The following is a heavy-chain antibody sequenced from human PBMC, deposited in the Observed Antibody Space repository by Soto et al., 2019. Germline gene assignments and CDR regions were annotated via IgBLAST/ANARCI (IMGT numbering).Heavy chain of an antibody. D-gene: IGHD3-3*01. V-gene: IGHV4-34*01. CDR1: GGSFSNHY. CDR3: ARESAGFYWSGYYHFDS. J-gene: IGHJ4*02. Sequence: SETLSLTCAVYGGSFSNHYWSWIRQSPGKGLEWIGEIKQSGSSNYNPSLKSRVTISIDTSKNQFSLKLTSVTAADTALYYCARESAGFYWSGYYHFDSWGQGTLVIVSA. CDR2: IKQSGSS.